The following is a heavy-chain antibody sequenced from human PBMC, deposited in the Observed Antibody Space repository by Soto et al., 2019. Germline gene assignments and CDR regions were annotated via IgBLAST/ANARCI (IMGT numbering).Heavy chain of an antibody. V-gene: IGHV4-34*01. Sequence: QVQLQQWGAGPLRPLETLSLTCGVSGGSFSGDYWAWIRQSPGPGLEWIGEINDRGSINYNPSLKRRVRISVDTTKNHYTLNLRSVTAADTAVYYCAKESHDIVTGRPWVWYFHLWGRGTLVTVSS. D-gene: IGHD3-9*01. CDR2: INDRGSI. CDR3: AKESHDIVTGRPWVWYFHL. CDR1: GGSFSGDY. J-gene: IGHJ2*01.